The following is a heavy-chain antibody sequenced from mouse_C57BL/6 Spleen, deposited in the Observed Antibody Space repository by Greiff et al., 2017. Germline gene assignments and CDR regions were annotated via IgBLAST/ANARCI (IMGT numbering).Heavy chain of an antibody. J-gene: IGHJ3*01. D-gene: IGHD3-1*01. CDR3: TTWGAL. CDR1: GFNIKDDY. CDR2: IDPENGDT. Sequence: EVQRVESGAELVRPGASVKLSCTASGFNIKDDYMHWVKQRPEQGLEWIGWIDPENGDTEYASKFQGKATITADTSSNTAYLQLSSLTSEDTAVYYCTTWGALWSQGTLVTVSA. V-gene: IGHV14-4*01.